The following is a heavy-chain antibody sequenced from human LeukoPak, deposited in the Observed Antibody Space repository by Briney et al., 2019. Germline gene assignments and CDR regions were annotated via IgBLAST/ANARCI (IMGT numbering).Heavy chain of an antibody. J-gene: IGHJ4*02. V-gene: IGHV3-21*01. CDR1: GFTFSSYS. Sequence: PGGSLRLSCAASGFTFSSYSMNWVRQAPGKGLEWVSSISSSSSYIYYADSVKGRFTISRDNAKNSLYLQMNSLRAEDTAVYYRARVGDTVYYYDSSGYFVWGQGTLVTVSS. CDR2: ISSSSSYI. CDR3: ARVGDTVYYYDSSGYFV. D-gene: IGHD3-22*01.